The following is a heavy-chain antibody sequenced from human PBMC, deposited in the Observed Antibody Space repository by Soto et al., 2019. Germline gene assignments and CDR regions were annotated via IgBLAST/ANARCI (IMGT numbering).Heavy chain of an antibody. CDR2: ISWNSGSI. CDR3: AKDGGEQDAFDI. D-gene: IGHD3-16*01. V-gene: IGHV3-9*01. Sequence: EVQLVESGGGLVQPGRSLRLSCAASGFTFDDYAMHWVRQAPGKGLEWVSGISWNSGSIGYADSVKGRFTISRDNAKNSLYLQMNSLRAEDTALYYCAKDGGEQDAFDIWGQGTMVTVSS. J-gene: IGHJ3*02. CDR1: GFTFDDYA.